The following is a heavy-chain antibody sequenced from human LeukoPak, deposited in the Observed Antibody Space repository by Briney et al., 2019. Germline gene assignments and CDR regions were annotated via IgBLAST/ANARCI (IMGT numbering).Heavy chain of an antibody. J-gene: IGHJ4*02. Sequence: GRSLRLSCAASGFTFSSYAMHWVRQAPGKGREWVAVISYDGSNKYYADSVKGRFTISRDNSKNTLYLQMNSLRAEDTAVYYCARGYSYGSDYWGQGTLVTVSS. CDR1: GFTFSSYA. D-gene: IGHD5-18*01. CDR3: ARGYSYGSDY. V-gene: IGHV3-30*04. CDR2: ISYDGSNK.